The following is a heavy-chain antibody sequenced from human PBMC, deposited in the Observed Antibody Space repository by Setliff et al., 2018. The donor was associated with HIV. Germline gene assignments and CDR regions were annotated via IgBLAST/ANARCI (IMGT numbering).Heavy chain of an antibody. CDR1: GYTFSSYS. CDR3: AREYYGSGSYVRSFDI. D-gene: IGHD3-10*01. V-gene: IGHV1-18*01. J-gene: IGHJ3*02. Sequence: ASVKVSCKASGYTFSSYSISWVRQAPGQGLEWMGWISGYNGHTNYAQKFQGRVIMTTDTSTSTAYMELRSLRSDDTAVYYCAREYYGSGSYVRSFDIWGQGTLVTVSS. CDR2: ISGYNGHT.